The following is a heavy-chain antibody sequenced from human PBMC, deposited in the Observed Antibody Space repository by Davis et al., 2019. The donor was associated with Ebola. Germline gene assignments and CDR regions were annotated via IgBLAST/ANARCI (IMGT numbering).Heavy chain of an antibody. CDR2: IYATGST. CDR3: AREGSNSDTSGFYTTPLDS. V-gene: IGHV4-4*07. J-gene: IGHJ4*02. CDR1: SESFSGYY. D-gene: IGHD3-22*01. Sequence: PSETLSLTCAVYSESFSGYYWSWIRQPAGKGLEWIGRIYATGSTNYNPSLESRVAMSIDTSKNQFFLKLTSVTTADTAVYYCAREGSNSDTSGFYTTPLDSWGQGILVTVSS.